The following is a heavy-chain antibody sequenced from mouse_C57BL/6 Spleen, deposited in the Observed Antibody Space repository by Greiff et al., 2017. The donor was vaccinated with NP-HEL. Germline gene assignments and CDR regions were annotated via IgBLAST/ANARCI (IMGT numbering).Heavy chain of an antibody. CDR2: IYPGSGST. Sequence: VQLQQSGAELVKPGASVKMSCKASGYTFSSYWITWVKQRPGQGLEWIGDIYPGSGSTNYNEKFKSKATLTVDTSSSTAYMQLSSLTSEDSAVYYCASELRLPEKGDYWGQGTTLTVSS. CDR3: ASELRLPEKGDY. V-gene: IGHV1-55*01. J-gene: IGHJ2*01. CDR1: GYTFSSYW. D-gene: IGHD1-2*01.